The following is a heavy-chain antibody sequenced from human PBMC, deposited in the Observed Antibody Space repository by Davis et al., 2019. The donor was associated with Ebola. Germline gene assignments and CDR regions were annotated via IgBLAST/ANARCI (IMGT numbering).Heavy chain of an antibody. J-gene: IGHJ6*02. V-gene: IGHV1-18*01. CDR1: GYTFTSYG. CDR2: ISAYNGNT. Sequence: ASVKVSCKASGYTFTSYGISWVRQAPGQGLEWMGWISAYNGNTNYAQKLQGRVTMTTDTSTSTAYMELSSLRSEDTAVYYCARDDRGDIVDTMRVDYGMDVWGQGTTVTVSS. CDR3: ARDDRGDIVDTMRVDYGMDV. D-gene: IGHD5-12*01.